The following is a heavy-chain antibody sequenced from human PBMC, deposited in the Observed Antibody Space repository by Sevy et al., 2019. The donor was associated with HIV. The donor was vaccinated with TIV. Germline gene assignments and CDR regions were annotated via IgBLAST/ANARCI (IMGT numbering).Heavy chain of an antibody. V-gene: IGHV3-30*02. J-gene: IGHJ6*02. CDR2: IRYDGSNK. D-gene: IGHD4-17*01. CDR3: ALTIYYYYGMDV. CDR1: GFTFSSYG. Sequence: GESLKISCAASGFTFSSYGMHWVRQAPGKGLEWVAFIRYDGSNKYYADSVKGRFTISRDNSKNTLYLQMNSLRAEDTAVYYCALTIYYYYGMDVWGQGTTVTVSS.